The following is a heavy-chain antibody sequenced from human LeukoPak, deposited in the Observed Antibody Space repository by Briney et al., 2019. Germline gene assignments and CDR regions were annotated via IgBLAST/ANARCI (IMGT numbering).Heavy chain of an antibody. CDR3: ARDHPTPDGGNLVVNWFDP. CDR2: IYTRGST. V-gene: IGHV4-4*08. CDR1: GGSISSYY. D-gene: IGHD4-23*01. J-gene: IGHJ5*02. Sequence: SETLSLTCTVSGGSISSYYGGWIRQPPGKGLEWIGYIYTRGSTNYNPSLKSRVTISVDTSKNQFSLKLSSVTAADTAVYYCARDHPTPDGGNLVVNWFDPWGQGTLVTVSS.